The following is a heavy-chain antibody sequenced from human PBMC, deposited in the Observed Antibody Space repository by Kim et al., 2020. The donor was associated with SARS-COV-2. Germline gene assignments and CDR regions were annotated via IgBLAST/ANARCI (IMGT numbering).Heavy chain of an antibody. CDR3: ARGLCSSTSCYGY. D-gene: IGHD2-2*01. Sequence: YAQKFQGRVTMTRDTSISTAYMELSRLRSDDTAVYYCARGLCSSTSCYGYWGQGTLVTVSS. J-gene: IGHJ4*02. V-gene: IGHV1-2*02.